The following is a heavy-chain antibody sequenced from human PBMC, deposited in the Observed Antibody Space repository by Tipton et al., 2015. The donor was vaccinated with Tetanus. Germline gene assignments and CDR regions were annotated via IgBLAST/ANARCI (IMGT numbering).Heavy chain of an antibody. D-gene: IGHD3-22*01. CDR3: TRDDDTSSRYSIFNY. CDR1: GFTFNSYP. J-gene: IGHJ4*02. CDR2: FWSDGSNK. Sequence: SLRLSCAAPGFTFNSYPMNWVRQAPGKGLAWVAVFWSDGSNKYYADSVKGRFTVSRDTSKNTLYLQMNSLRAEDTAVYYCTRDDDTSSRYSIFNYWGQGTLVTVSS. V-gene: IGHV3-33*08.